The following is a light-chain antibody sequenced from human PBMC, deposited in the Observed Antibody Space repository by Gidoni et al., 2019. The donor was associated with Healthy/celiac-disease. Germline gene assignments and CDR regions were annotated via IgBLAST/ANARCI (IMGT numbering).Light chain of an antibody. CDR3: QQYGSSRWT. J-gene: IGKJ1*01. CDR1: QSGSSRY. CDR2: GAS. V-gene: IGKV3-20*01. Sequence: ELVLTQTPGTLSLSPGERATLSCRASQSGSSRYVAWYQQKPGQAPRLLIYGASSRATGIPDRFSGSGSGTDFTLTISRLEPEDFAVYYCQQYGSSRWTFXQXTKVEIK.